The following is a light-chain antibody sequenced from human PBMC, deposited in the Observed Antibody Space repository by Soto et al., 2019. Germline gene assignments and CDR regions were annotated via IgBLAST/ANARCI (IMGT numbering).Light chain of an antibody. Sequence: DIQMTQSPSSLSASVGDRVTITCRASQSISSYLNWYQQKVGEVPNLLIYASSTLQSGVPSRFSGSGSGTDFTLTISSLQPEDFATYYCQQSYSTPLTFGGGTKLEIK. J-gene: IGKJ4*01. CDR3: QQSYSTPLT. CDR2: ASS. CDR1: QSISSY. V-gene: IGKV1-39*01.